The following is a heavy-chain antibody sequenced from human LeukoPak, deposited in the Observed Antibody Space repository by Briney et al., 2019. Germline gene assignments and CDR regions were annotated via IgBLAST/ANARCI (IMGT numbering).Heavy chain of an antibody. CDR2: IYYSGST. CDR1: GGSISSSSYY. CDR3: ARDYMVRRRPFDP. V-gene: IGHV4-39*07. D-gene: IGHD3-10*01. J-gene: IGHJ5*02. Sequence: SETLSLTCTVSGGSISSSSYYWGWIRQPPGKGLEWIGSIYYSGSTYYNPSLKSRVTISVDTSENQFSLKLSSVTAADTAVYYCARDYMVRRRPFDPWGQGTLVTVSS.